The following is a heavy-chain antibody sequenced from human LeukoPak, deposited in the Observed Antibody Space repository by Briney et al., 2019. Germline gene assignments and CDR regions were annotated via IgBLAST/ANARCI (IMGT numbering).Heavy chain of an antibody. CDR3: VRDAGSRDWFDP. Sequence: PGGSLRLSCAASGFIFSRCWMSWVRQAPGKGLEWVANINQDGSEKYYVDSVRGRFTISRDNAKNSLHLQMNSLRVEDTAVYYCVRDAGSRDWFDPWGQGILVTVSS. V-gene: IGHV3-7*01. J-gene: IGHJ5*02. CDR2: INQDGSEK. D-gene: IGHD5-24*01. CDR1: GFIFSRCW.